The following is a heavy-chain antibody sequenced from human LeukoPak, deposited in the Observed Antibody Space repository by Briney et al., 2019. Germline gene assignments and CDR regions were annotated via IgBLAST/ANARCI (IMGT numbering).Heavy chain of an antibody. CDR2: INHSGST. D-gene: IGHD6-19*01. Sequence: PSETLSLTCAVYGGSFSGYYWSWIRQPPGKGLEWIGEINHSGSTNYNPSLKSRVTISVDTSKNQFSLKLSSVTAADTAVYYCASQVLYSSGSPWGWFDPWGQGTLVTVSS. CDR3: ASQVLYSSGSPWGWFDP. J-gene: IGHJ5*02. CDR1: GGSFSGYY. V-gene: IGHV4-34*01.